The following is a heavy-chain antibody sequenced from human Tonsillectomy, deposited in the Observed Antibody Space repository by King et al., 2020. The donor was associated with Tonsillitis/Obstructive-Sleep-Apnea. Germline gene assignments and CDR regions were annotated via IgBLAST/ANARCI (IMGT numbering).Heavy chain of an antibody. Sequence: VQLVQSGAEVKKPGASVKVSCKASGYTFHGYFMHWVRQAPGQGLEWMGWINTNTGGTNYAQKFQDRVTMTRDTSISTVYMELSRLTSDDTAVYYCARPRGDYISAPVGRAVWGQGPRVLVPS. CDR3: ARPRGDYISAPVGRAV. CDR2: INTNTGGT. CDR1: GYTFHGYF. J-gene: IGHJ6*02. V-gene: IGHV1-2*02. D-gene: IGHD3-10*01.